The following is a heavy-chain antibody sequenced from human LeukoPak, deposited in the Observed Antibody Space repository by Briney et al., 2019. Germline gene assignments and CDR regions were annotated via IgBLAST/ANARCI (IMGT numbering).Heavy chain of an antibody. V-gene: IGHV3-30-3*01. CDR2: ISYDGSNK. Sequence: GGSLRLSCAASGFTFSSYAMHWVRQAPGKGLEWVAVISYDGSNKYYADSVKGRFTISRDNSKNTLYLQMSSLRAEDTAVYYCAKDKSERFCSITSCYYFDYWGQGTLVTVSS. J-gene: IGHJ4*02. CDR1: GFTFSSYA. D-gene: IGHD2-2*01. CDR3: AKDKSERFCSITSCYYFDY.